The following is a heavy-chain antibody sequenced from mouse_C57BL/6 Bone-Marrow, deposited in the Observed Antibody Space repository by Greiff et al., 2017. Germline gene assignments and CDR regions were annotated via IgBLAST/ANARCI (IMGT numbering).Heavy chain of an antibody. CDR3: ARSYYYCSRTWLAY. CDR1: GFNIKNTY. V-gene: IGHV14-3*01. Sequence: VQLQQSVAELVRPGASVKLSCTASGFNIKNTYMHWVKQRPEQGLEWIGRIDPANGNTKYAPKFQGKATITADTSSNTAYLQLSRLTSEDTAIYYGARSYYYCSRTWLAYWGQGTLVTVSA. J-gene: IGHJ3*01. CDR2: IDPANGNT. D-gene: IGHD1-1*01.